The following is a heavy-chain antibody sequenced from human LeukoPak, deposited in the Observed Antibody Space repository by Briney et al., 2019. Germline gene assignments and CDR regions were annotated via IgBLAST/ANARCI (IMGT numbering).Heavy chain of an antibody. Sequence: PSETLSLTCTVSGGSISSSSYYWGWIRQPPGKGLEWIGSIYYSGSTYYNPSLKSRVTISVDTSKNQFSLKLSSVTAADTAVYYCARGGSSWPFDYWGQGTLVTVSS. CDR1: GGSISSSSYY. D-gene: IGHD6-13*01. CDR2: IYYSGST. J-gene: IGHJ4*02. CDR3: ARGGSSWPFDY. V-gene: IGHV4-39*07.